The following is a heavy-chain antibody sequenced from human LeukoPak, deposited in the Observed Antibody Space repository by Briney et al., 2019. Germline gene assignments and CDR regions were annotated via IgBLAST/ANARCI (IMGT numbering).Heavy chain of an antibody. CDR1: GGSINSSNW. Sequence: SGTLSLTCTIFGGSINSSNWWNWVRQSPGKGLEWIGEIFRSGETNYNSSLESRLTISVDRTKNQFSLNLTSVTAADTAVYYCARAMSIAARLQTIFDYWGQGTLVTVSS. CDR3: ARAMSIAARLQTIFDY. V-gene: IGHV4-4*02. D-gene: IGHD6-6*01. CDR2: IFRSGET. J-gene: IGHJ4*02.